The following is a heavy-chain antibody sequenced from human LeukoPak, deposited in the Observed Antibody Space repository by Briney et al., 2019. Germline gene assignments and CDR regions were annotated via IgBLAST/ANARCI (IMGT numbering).Heavy chain of an antibody. Sequence: GGSLRLSCAASGFAFSSYWTSWVCPAPGEGLEWVANIKQEGSDTYYVDSVKGRFTISRDNAKNSLNLQMNSLRAEDTAIYYCARDKIAGATYFYYSGQGTLVTVSS. D-gene: IGHD6-13*01. CDR1: GFAFSSYW. CDR3: ARDKIAGATYFYY. V-gene: IGHV3-7*01. J-gene: IGHJ4*02. CDR2: IKQEGSDT.